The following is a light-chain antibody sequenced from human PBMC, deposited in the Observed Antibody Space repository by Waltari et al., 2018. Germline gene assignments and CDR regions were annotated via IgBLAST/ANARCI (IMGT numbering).Light chain of an antibody. CDR3: QQLKSYPLT. Sequence: DIQLTQSPSFLSASVGDRVTITCRASQDISRYLAWYQQKPGKAPKLLMYTASTLQSGVPSRFSGSGSGTEFTLTISSLQPEDFATYYCQQLKSYPLTFGGGTKVGIK. CDR2: TAS. V-gene: IGKV1-9*01. J-gene: IGKJ4*01. CDR1: QDISRY.